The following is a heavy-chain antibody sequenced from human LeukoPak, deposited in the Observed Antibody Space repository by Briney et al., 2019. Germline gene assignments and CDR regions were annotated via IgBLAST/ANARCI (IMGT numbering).Heavy chain of an antibody. CDR3: AKEGQWLGFDY. CDR1: GFTFSSYG. V-gene: IGHV3-30*18. CDR2: ISYDGSNK. Sequence: GGSLRLSCAASGFTFSSYGMHWVRQAPGKGLEWVTVISYDGSNKYYADSVKGRFTISRDNSKNMLYLQMNSLRAEDTAVYYCAKEGQWLGFDYWGQGTLVTVSS. D-gene: IGHD6-19*01. J-gene: IGHJ4*02.